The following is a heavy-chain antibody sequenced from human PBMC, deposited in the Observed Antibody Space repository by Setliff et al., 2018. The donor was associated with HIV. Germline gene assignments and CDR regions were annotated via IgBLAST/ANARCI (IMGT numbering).Heavy chain of an antibody. D-gene: IGHD3-16*01. CDR2: IIPIFGTA. CDR3: ARCGAGEWHLYMDV. J-gene: IGHJ6*03. CDR1: GGTFSSYP. V-gene: IGHV1-69*05. Sequence: SVKVSCKASGGTFSSYPISWVRQAPGQGLEWMGGIIPIFGTANYAQKFQGRVTITTDESTSTVYMELSSLRSEDTAVYYCARCGAGEWHLYMDVWGKGTAVTVSS.